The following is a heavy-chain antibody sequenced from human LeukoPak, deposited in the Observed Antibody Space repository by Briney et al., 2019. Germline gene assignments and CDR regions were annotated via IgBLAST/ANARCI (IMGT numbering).Heavy chain of an antibody. CDR3: ARGSSASSEVNWFDP. D-gene: IGHD6-6*01. V-gene: IGHV5-51*01. CDR2: IYLHSGES. Sequence: GESLRISCKGSGYTFTNYWIGWVRQMPGRGLEWMGLIYLHSGESRYSASFQGQVIFSADRSISTAYLHWSSLKASDTAIYYCARGSSASSEVNWFDPWGQGTPVTVSS. CDR1: GYTFTNYW. J-gene: IGHJ5*02.